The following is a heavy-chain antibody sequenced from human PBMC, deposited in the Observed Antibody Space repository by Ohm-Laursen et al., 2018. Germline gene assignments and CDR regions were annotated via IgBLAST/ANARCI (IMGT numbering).Heavy chain of an antibody. J-gene: IGHJ4*02. CDR3: VKSRHRTGEFRFDY. CDR1: GFSFSDFY. V-gene: IGHV3-11*01. CDR2: ITSSGSNI. Sequence: SLRLSCTSSGFSFSDFYMSWFRQAPGKGLEWSTYITSSGSNIYYAESVRPPFTISRDNARNSVTLQMSSLRAEDTAVYYCVKSRHRTGEFRFDYWGQGTLVTVSS. D-gene: IGHD3-16*01.